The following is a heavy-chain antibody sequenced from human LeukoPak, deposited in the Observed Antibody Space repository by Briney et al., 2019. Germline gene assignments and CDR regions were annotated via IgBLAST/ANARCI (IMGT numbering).Heavy chain of an antibody. CDR1: GGPISTRYYY. J-gene: IGHJ4*02. V-gene: IGHV4-39*01. Sequence: SETLSLTCAISGGPISTRYYYSGWIRQPPGKGLEWIGTIHDSGSTYYSPSLKRQVTISVDTSNNQFSLKLSSVTAGDTAVYYCASLYFYGSGSFPNYWGQGILVTVST. D-gene: IGHD3-10*01. CDR2: IHDSGST. CDR3: ASLYFYGSGSFPNY.